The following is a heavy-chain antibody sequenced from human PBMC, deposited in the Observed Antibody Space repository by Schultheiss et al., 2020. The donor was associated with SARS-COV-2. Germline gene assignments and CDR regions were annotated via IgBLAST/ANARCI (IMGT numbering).Heavy chain of an antibody. CDR1: GGSISSGGYY. CDR2: IYYSGST. J-gene: IGHJ4*02. CDR3: ARVGRITMISD. V-gene: IGHV4-61*08. Sequence: SETLSLTCTVSGGSISSGGYYWSWIRQPPGKGLEWIGYIYYSGSTNYNPSLKSRVTISVDTSKNQFSLKLSSVTAADTAVYYCARVGRITMISDWGQGTLVTVSS. D-gene: IGHD3-22*01.